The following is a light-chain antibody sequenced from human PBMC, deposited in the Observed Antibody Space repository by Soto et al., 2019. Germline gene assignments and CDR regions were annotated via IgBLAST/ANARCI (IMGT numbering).Light chain of an antibody. CDR2: GAS. J-gene: IGKJ5*01. Sequence: DIVLTQSPGTLSLSPGERATLSCRAGQSVTSSYLAWYQQKPGQAPRLLIYGASTRATRIPARFSGSGSGTEFTLTISSLQSEDFAVYYCQQYNNWPRITFGQGTRLEIK. CDR1: QSVTSSY. CDR3: QQYNNWPRIT. V-gene: IGKV3-15*01.